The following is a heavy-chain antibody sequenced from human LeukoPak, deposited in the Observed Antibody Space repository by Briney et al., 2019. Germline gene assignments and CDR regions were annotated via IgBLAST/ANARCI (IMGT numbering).Heavy chain of an antibody. J-gene: IGHJ5*02. CDR1: GGTFSSYA. Sequence: ASVKVSCKASGGTFSSYAISWVRQAPGQGLEWMGRIIPILGIANYAQKFQGRVTITADKSTSTAYMELSSLTSEDTAVYYCARARRGWSGWFDPWGQGALVTVSS. V-gene: IGHV1-69*04. CDR3: ARARRGWSGWFDP. D-gene: IGHD2-15*01. CDR2: IIPILGIA.